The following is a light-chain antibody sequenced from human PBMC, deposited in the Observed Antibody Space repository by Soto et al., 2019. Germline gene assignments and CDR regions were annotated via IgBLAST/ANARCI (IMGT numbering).Light chain of an antibody. V-gene: IGLV2-14*01. Sequence: QSVLTQPASVSGSPGQSITISCTGTSSDVGRYNYVSWYQQHPGKAPKLLIYDVTNRPSGVSNRFSGSKSGNTASLTISGLQAEDEADFYCSSYTTSSTYVFGIGTKVTVL. J-gene: IGLJ1*01. CDR1: SSDVGRYNY. CDR2: DVT. CDR3: SSYTTSSTYV.